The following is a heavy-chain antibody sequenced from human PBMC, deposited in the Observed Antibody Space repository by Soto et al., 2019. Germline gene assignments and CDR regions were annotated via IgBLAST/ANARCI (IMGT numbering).Heavy chain of an antibody. V-gene: IGHV1-69*13. CDR3: ARSRIFGVVIIRGGSYYYGMDV. J-gene: IGHJ6*01. D-gene: IGHD3-3*01. CDR2: IIPIFGTA. Sequence: SVKVCSKASGGPFSSFAMSWVRQAPGQGLEWMGGIIPIFGTANYAQKFQGRVTITADESTSTAYMELSSLRSEDTAVYYCARSRIFGVVIIRGGSYYYGMDVWGQGTTVTVSS. CDR1: GGPFSSFA.